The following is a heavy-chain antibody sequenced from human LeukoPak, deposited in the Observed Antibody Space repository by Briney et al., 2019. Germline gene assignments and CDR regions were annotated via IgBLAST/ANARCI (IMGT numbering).Heavy chain of an antibody. D-gene: IGHD6-19*01. CDR2: IYSDGTT. CDR1: GFTVRIQY. CDR3: ARDGVAVAGTHGY. Sequence: GGSLRLSCAASGFTVRIQYMSWARQAPGKGTEWVSVIYSDGTTYYADSVRGRFSISRDNFRNTLYLQMNSLRAEDTAVYYCARDGVAVAGTHGYWGQGTLVTVSS. J-gene: IGHJ4*02. V-gene: IGHV3-66*01.